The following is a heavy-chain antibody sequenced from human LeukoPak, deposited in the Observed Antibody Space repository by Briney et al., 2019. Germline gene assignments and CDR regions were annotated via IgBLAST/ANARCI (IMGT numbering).Heavy chain of an antibody. CDR2: IGTAGDT. CDR3: ARVGSNGAFDI. V-gene: IGHV3-13*04. J-gene: IGHJ3*02. Sequence: GGSLRLSCAASGFTFSSYDMHWVRQATGKGLEWVSAIGTAGDTYYPGSVKGRFTISRENAKNSLYLQMSSLRAGDTAVYYCARVGSNGAFDIWGQGTMVTVSS. CDR1: GFTFSSYD. D-gene: IGHD2-8*01.